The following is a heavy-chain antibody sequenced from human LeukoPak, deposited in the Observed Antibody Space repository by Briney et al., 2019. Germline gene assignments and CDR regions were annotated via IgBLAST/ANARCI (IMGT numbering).Heavy chain of an antibody. CDR1: GCLFTSYW. CDR2: IDPSDSYT. Sequence: GGALGISGKGSGCLFTSYWIRGVRQMPGKGREGMGRIDPSDSYTNYSPSFEGDVTISADKSISTASLQWSSLKASHTAMYYCARQGRIEYCSSTSCHSPLDYWGQGTLVTVSS. CDR3: ARQGRIEYCSSTSCHSPLDY. D-gene: IGHD2-2*02. J-gene: IGHJ4*02. V-gene: IGHV5-10-1*01.